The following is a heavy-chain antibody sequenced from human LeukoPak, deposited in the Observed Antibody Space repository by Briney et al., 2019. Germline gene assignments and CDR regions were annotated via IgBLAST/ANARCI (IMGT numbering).Heavy chain of an antibody. Sequence: GGSLRLSCSASGFTFSAYAMYWVRQAPGKGLEYVSGISSNGGSSFYADSVKGRFTISRVNSKNTLYLQMSSLRAEDTAVYYCVKITSVTGGDCWGQGTRLTVSS. V-gene: IGHV3-64D*09. J-gene: IGHJ4*02. D-gene: IGHD1-1*01. CDR1: GFTFSAYA. CDR3: VKITSVTGGDC. CDR2: ISSNGGSS.